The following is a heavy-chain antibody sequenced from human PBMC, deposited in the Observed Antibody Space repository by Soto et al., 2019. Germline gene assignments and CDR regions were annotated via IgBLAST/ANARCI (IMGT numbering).Heavy chain of an antibody. CDR2: IVVGSGNT. V-gene: IGHV1-58*01. CDR1: GFTFANSA. D-gene: IGHD5-18*01. J-gene: IGHJ4*02. CDR3: AADKGDSYGYGNY. Sequence: ASVKVSCKASGFTFANSAVQWVRQARGQRLEWIGWIVVGSGNTNYAQKFQERVTITRDKSTTTAYMELSSLRSEDTAVYYCAADKGDSYGYGNYWGQGTLVTVSS.